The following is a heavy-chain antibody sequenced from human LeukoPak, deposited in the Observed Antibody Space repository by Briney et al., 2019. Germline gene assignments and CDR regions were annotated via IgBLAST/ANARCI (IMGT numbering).Heavy chain of an antibody. J-gene: IGHJ4*02. D-gene: IGHD4-17*01. V-gene: IGHV4-39*07. CDR1: GGSISSSSYY. CDR3: ARDAVTTSYFDY. Sequence: KPSETLSLTCTVSGGSISSSSYYWGWIRQPPGKGLEWIGSIYYSGSTYYNPSLKSRVTISVDTSKNQFSLKLSSVTAADTAVYYYARDAVTTSYFDYWGQGTLVTVSS. CDR2: IYYSGST.